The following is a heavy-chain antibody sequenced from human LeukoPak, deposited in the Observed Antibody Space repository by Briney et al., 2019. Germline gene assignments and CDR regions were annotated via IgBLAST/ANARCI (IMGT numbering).Heavy chain of an antibody. CDR3: ARGVAVAGPTHYYYYYYMDV. D-gene: IGHD6-19*01. Sequence: GGSLRLSCAAAGFTFSSYAMHWVRQAPGKGLEWVAVISYDGSNKYYADSVKGRFTISRDNSKNTLYLQMNSLRAEDTAVYYCARGVAVAGPTHYYYYYYMDVWGKGTTVTVSS. V-gene: IGHV3-30-3*01. J-gene: IGHJ6*03. CDR1: GFTFSSYA. CDR2: ISYDGSNK.